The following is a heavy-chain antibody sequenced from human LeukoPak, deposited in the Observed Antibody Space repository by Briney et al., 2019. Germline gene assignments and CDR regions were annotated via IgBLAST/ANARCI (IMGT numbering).Heavy chain of an antibody. J-gene: IGHJ3*02. V-gene: IGHV3-30-3*01. D-gene: IGHD6-13*01. Sequence: GGSLRLSCAASGFTFSSYAMHWVRQAPGKGLEWVAVISYDGSNKYYADSVKGRFTISRDNSKNTLYLQMNSLRAEDTAVYYCARDRFLGIAAADVWDAFDIWGQGTMVTVSS. CDR3: ARDRFLGIAAADVWDAFDI. CDR1: GFTFSSYA. CDR2: ISYDGSNK.